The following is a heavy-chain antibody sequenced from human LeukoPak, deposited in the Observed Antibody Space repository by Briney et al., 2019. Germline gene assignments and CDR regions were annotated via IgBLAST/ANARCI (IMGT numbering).Heavy chain of an antibody. CDR2: IRYHGSNT. CDR3: AREGYSSSWYGGNHFDY. Sequence: GRCLRLSCAVSGLTFSSYGMLGVRRARGKGLEWGAVIRYHGSNTYYAHCVKGRSNSSSDNSKNTLYLQMNSLRAEDTAVYYCAREGYSSSWYGGNHFDYWGQGTLLTVPS. V-gene: IGHV3-33*01. J-gene: IGHJ4*02. D-gene: IGHD6-13*01. CDR1: GLTFSSYG.